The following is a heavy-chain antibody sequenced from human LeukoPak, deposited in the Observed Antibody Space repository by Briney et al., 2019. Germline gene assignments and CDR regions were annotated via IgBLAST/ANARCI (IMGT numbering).Heavy chain of an antibody. J-gene: IGHJ4*02. CDR3: ARDSTGTTWQLDY. Sequence: SVKVSCKAAGGAFSSYAFSWVRQAPGQGLEWMGGLIPMFRTPNYAQKFLGRVTITTDESTSTAYMELISLGADDTAVYYCARDSTGTTWQLDYWGQGTLVTVSS. D-gene: IGHD1-1*01. CDR2: LIPMFRTP. CDR1: GGAFSSYA. V-gene: IGHV1-69*05.